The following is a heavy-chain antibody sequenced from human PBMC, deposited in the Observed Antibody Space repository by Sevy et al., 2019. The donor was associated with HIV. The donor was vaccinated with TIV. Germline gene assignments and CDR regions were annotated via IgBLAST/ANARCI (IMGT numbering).Heavy chain of an antibody. CDR1: GDSISSYY. CDR3: ARDTRKYYDYYYMDV. J-gene: IGHJ6*03. D-gene: IGHD1-1*01. CDR2: IYPSGST. V-gene: IGHV4-4*07. Sequence: SETLSLTCTVSGDSISSYYWSWIRQPAGKGLEWIGRIYPSGSTNYNPSLKSRVTMSLDTSKNQFSLKLSSLTAADTAVYYWARDTRKYYDYYYMDVWGKGTTVTVSS.